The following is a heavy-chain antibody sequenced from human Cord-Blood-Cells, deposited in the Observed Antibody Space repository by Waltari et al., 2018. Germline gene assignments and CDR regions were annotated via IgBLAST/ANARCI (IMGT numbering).Heavy chain of an antibody. CDR3: ARTYSGSSKYAFDI. J-gene: IGHJ3*02. Sequence: EVQLVESGGGLVQPGGSLRLSCAASGFTFSSYWMHWVRQAPGKGLVGVSRINSEGSSTSYADSVKGRFTISRDNAKNTLYLQMNSLRAEDTAVYYCARTYSGSSKYAFDIWGQGTMVTVSS. CDR2: INSEGSST. CDR1: GFTFSSYW. D-gene: IGHD1-26*01. V-gene: IGHV3-74*01.